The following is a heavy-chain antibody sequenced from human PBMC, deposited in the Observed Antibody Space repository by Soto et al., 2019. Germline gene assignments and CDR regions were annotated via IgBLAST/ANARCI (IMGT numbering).Heavy chain of an antibody. D-gene: IGHD6-19*01. CDR2: IYYSGST. CDR1: GGSISSSSYY. CDR3: ARRERLQYSSGWYGVGYSFDY. J-gene: IGHJ4*02. Sequence: QLQLQESGPGLVKPSETLSLTCTVSGGSISSSSYYWGWIRQPPGKGLEWIGSIYYSGSTYYNPYLKSRVTISVDTSKNQFSLTLSSVTAADTAVYYCARRERLQYSSGWYGVGYSFDYWGQGTLVTVSS. V-gene: IGHV4-39*01.